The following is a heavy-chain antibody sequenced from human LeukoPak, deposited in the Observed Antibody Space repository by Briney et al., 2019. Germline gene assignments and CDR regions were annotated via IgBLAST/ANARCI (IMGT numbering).Heavy chain of an antibody. CDR3: ARASWNYLER. CDR1: GGSITYGSYY. CDR2: THKSGTT. Sequence: SETPSLTCTVSGGSITYGSYYWSWIRQAAGKGLEWIGRTHKSGTTHYNPSLRSRVILSLDMSKNQFSLQLSSVTAADTAVYYCARASWNYLERWGQGSLVTVSS. J-gene: IGHJ4*02. D-gene: IGHD1-7*01. V-gene: IGHV4-61*02.